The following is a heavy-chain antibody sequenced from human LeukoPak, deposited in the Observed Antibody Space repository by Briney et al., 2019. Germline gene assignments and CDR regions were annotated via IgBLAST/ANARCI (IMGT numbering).Heavy chain of an antibody. CDR1: GGSFSGYY. CDR3: ARGPHPYYYDSSGYYYFDY. CDR2: INHSGST. Sequence: SETLSLTCAVCGGSFSGYYWSWIRQPPGKGLEWIGEINHSGSTNYNPSLKSRVTISVDTSKNQFSLKLSSVTAADTAVYYCARGPHPYYYDSSGYYYFDYWGQGTLVTVSS. V-gene: IGHV4-34*01. J-gene: IGHJ4*02. D-gene: IGHD3-22*01.